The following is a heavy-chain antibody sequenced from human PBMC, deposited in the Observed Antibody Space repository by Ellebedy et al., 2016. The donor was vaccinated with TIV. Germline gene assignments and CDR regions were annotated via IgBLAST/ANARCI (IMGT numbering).Heavy chain of an antibody. J-gene: IGHJ5*02. CDR2: FEPEDGER. CDR1: GQSLTELA. Sequence: ASVKVSXXVSGQSLTELAIHWVRQAPGKGLEWMGGFEPEDGERIYAQSFEGRVTMTEDTSTNTAYMDLSSLTSDDTAVYYCAVEALIRGAGGLNSNWFTPWGQGSLVTVSS. V-gene: IGHV1-24*01. CDR3: AVEALIRGAGGLNSNWFTP. D-gene: IGHD4-11*01.